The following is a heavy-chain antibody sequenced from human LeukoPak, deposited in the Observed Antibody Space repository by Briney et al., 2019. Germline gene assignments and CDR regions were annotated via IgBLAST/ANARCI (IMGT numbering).Heavy chain of an antibody. Sequence: GGSLRLSCAASGFTFDDYAMHWVRQAPGKGLEWVSGISWNSGSIGYADSVKGRFTISRDNSKNTLYLQMNSLRAEDTAVYYCAKEEGSDYWGQGTLVTVSS. CDR2: ISWNSGSI. D-gene: IGHD2-15*01. CDR3: AKEEGSDY. J-gene: IGHJ4*02. V-gene: IGHV3-9*01. CDR1: GFTFDDYA.